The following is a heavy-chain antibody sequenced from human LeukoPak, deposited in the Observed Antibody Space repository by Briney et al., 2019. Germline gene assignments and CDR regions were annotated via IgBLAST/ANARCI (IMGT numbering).Heavy chain of an antibody. J-gene: IGHJ4*02. Sequence: PSETLSLTCTVSGGSISSSSYYWGWIRQPPGKGLEWIGSIYYSGSTYYNPSLKSRVTISVDTSKNQFSLKLSSVTAADTAVYYCARDRVRGIVGATRGEDYWGQGTLVTVSS. CDR3: ARDRVRGIVGATRGEDY. CDR1: GGSISSSSYY. D-gene: IGHD1-26*01. V-gene: IGHV4-39*07. CDR2: IYYSGST.